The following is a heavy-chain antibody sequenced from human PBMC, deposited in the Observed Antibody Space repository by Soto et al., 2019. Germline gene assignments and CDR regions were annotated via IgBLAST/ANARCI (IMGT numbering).Heavy chain of an antibody. J-gene: IGHJ3*02. CDR3: AREEYYYDSSGYFNAFDS. CDR1: DVSIIISRCY. V-gene: IGHV4-39*02. Sequence: TMSLTWTVSDVSIIISRCYLAWIRPPPGKWLEWIGSIYYSGSTYYNPSLKSRVTISVDTSKNQFSLKLSSVTAADTAVYYCAREEYYYDSSGYFNAFDSWGQGTRVTVSS. CDR2: IYYSGST. D-gene: IGHD3-22*01.